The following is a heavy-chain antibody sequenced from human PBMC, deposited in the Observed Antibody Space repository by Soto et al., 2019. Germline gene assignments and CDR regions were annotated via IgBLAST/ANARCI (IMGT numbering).Heavy chain of an antibody. D-gene: IGHD2-21*02. V-gene: IGHV1-58*01. Sequence: VKVSCKASGFTFTSSAVQWVRQARGQRLEWIGWIVVGSGNTNYAQKFQERVTITRDMSTSTAYMELSSLRSEDTAVYYCAAPPGVVTPWDAFDIWGQGTMVTVSS. CDR1: GFTFTSSA. J-gene: IGHJ3*02. CDR3: AAPPGVVTPWDAFDI. CDR2: IVVGSGNT.